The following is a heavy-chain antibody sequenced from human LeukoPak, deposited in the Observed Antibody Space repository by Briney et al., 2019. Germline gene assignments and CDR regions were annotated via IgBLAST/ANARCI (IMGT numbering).Heavy chain of an antibody. CDR2: IYSGGST. J-gene: IGHJ6*02. D-gene: IGHD3-22*01. V-gene: IGHV3-66*01. Sequence: GGSLRLSCAASVFTVSSNYMSWVRQAPGKGLEWGSGIYSGGSTYYADSVKGRFTISRDNSNNTRYPQMNSLRAEDTAVYYCARDKVADSSGYYDGSVDYGMDVWGQGPTVTVSS. CDR3: ARDKVADSSGYYDGSVDYGMDV. CDR1: VFTVSSNY.